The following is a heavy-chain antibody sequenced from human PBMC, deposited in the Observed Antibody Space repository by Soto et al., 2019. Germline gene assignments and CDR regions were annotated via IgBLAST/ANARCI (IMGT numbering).Heavy chain of an antibody. J-gene: IGHJ4*02. CDR1: GYTFTSYG. V-gene: IGHV1-18*04. Sequence: SVKLSCKASGYTFTSYGISWVRQAPGQGLEWMGWISAYNGNTNYAQKLQGRVTMTTDTSTSKDYIELTSMRSDEKDVYYCARERSSRTYYDFLRGSGFYFDYWCQGPLVTVS. CDR3: ARERSSRTYYDFLRGSGFYFDY. D-gene: IGHD3-3*01. CDR2: ISAYNGNT.